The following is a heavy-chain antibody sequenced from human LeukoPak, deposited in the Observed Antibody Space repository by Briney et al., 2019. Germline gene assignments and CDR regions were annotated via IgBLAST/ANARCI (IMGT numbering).Heavy chain of an antibody. CDR1: GYSFPSYG. CDR2: ISPYNDNT. J-gene: IGHJ4*02. V-gene: IGHV1-18*01. D-gene: IGHD3-10*01. CDR3: ARHFYGSGTYYHFDY. Sequence: ASVKVSCKASGYSFPSYGISWVRQAPGQGPEWMGWISPYNDNTNYAQKLQGRATLTTDTSTSTAYMELRSLRSDDTAVYYCARHFYGSGTYYHFDYWGQGTLVTISS.